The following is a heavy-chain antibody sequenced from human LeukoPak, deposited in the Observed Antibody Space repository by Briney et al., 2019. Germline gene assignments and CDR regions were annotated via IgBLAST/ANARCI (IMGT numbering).Heavy chain of an antibody. CDR1: GCSISSYY. D-gene: IGHD2-15*01. V-gene: IGHV4-4*07. CDR2: IYTSGST. CDR3: ARHYCSGGSCYPY. Sequence: SETLSLTCTVSGCSISSYYWSWIRQPAGKGLEWIGRIYTSGSTSYNPSLKSRVTMSVDTSKNQFSLKLSSVTAADTAVYYCARHYCSGGSCYPYWGQGTLVTVSS. J-gene: IGHJ4*02.